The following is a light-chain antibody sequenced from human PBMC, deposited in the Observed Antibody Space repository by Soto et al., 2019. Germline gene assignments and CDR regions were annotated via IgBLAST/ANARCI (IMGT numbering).Light chain of an antibody. Sequence: EIVMTQSPATLSVSPGERATLSCRASQSVNSNLVWYQQKPGQAPRLLIYGASNRATGIPVRFSGSGYGTEFTLTISSLQSEDFAVYYCQQYNNWIWTFGPGTKVEIK. CDR1: QSVNSN. V-gene: IGKV3-15*01. J-gene: IGKJ1*01. CDR2: GAS. CDR3: QQYNNWIWT.